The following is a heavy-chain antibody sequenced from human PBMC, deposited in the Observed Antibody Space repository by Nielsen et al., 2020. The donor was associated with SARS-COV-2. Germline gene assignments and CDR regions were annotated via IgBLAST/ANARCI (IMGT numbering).Heavy chain of an antibody. Sequence: GESLKISCAASGFTFSNYAMSWVRQAPGKGLEWVSSIGGSGGSIYYADSVKGRYTISRDNSKSTLYLQMNSLRAEDTAVYYCAKLEGPTDYWGQGTLVTVSS. CDR1: GFTFSNYA. CDR2: IGGSGGSI. V-gene: IGHV3-23*01. D-gene: IGHD3-3*01. CDR3: AKLEGPTDY. J-gene: IGHJ4*02.